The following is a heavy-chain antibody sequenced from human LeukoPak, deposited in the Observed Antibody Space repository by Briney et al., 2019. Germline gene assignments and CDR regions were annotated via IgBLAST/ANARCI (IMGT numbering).Heavy chain of an antibody. CDR2: IYSDDSS. CDR1: GITVSTNY. D-gene: IGHD4-17*01. CDR3: AKESLGSVDPRGYSTTVSQDV. Sequence: GGSLRLSCAASGITVSTNYMSWVRQAPGKGLEWVSIIYSDDSSYYGDSVKGRFTISRDNSKNTLYLQMHSLRAEDTAVYYCAKESLGSVDPRGYSTTVSQDVWGKGTTVTISS. J-gene: IGHJ6*04. V-gene: IGHV3-53*01.